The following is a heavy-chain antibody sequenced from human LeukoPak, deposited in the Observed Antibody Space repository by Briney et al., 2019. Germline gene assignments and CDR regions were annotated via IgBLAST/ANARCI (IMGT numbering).Heavy chain of an antibody. Sequence: SEILSLTYNVSGASIRSGRNYWGWIRQSPGKGLEWIGSIYYSGSSSYNPSLQSRVSISVDTSKNHISLKVFSLTAADTALYYCARHVSGSAMMHYFDYWGQGNLVTVSP. V-gene: IGHV4-39*01. CDR1: GASIRSGRNY. CDR2: IYYSGSS. CDR3: ARHVSGSAMMHYFDY. J-gene: IGHJ4*02. D-gene: IGHD5-18*01.